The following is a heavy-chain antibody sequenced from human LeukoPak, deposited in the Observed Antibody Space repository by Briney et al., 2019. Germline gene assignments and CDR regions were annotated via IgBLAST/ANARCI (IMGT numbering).Heavy chain of an antibody. D-gene: IGHD1-26*01. CDR1: GGSISGYY. CDR3: ARGELLGSFDY. Sequence: SETLSLTCTVSGGSISGYYWTWIRQPAGKGLEWIGRIYTSGSTNYNPSLKSRVTISVDTSKNQFSLKLSSVTAADTAVYYCARGELLGSFDYWGQGTLVTVSS. V-gene: IGHV4-4*07. CDR2: IYTSGST. J-gene: IGHJ4*02.